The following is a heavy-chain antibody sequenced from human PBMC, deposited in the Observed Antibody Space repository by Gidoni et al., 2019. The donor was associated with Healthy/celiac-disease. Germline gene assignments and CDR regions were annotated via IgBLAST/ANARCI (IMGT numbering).Heavy chain of an antibody. J-gene: IGHJ4*02. CDR1: G. Sequence: GVVWNRQPPRKALEWLPLIYWNDDKRYSPSLKSRLTITKDTSKSQVVLTMTNMDPVDTATYYGAHLSIAAAGTIWPTLWYWGQGTLVTVSS. CDR3: AHLSIAAAGTIWPTLWY. CDR2: IYWNDDK. V-gene: IGHV2-5*01. D-gene: IGHD6-13*01.